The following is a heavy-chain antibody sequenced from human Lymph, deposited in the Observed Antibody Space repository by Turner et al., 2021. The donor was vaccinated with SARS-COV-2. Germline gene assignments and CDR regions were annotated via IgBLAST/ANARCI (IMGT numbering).Heavy chain of an antibody. CDR2: ISGRGDST. D-gene: IGHD3-22*01. CDR3: AKNEMAMIVVVITLFDY. CDR1: GFTFSSYA. Sequence: EVQLLESGGGLVQPGGSLRLSCAASGFTFSSYAMSWVRQAPGKGLEWVSTISGRGDSTYYADSVKGRFTISRDNSKNTLFLQMHSLRAEDTAVYYCAKNEMAMIVVVITLFDYWGQGTLVTDSS. J-gene: IGHJ4*02. V-gene: IGHV3-23*01.